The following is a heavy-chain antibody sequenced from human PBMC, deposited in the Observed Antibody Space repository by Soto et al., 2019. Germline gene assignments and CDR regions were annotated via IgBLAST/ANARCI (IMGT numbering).Heavy chain of an antibody. CDR2: ISYSGRA. Sequence: QVQLQESGPGLVKPSETLSLTCTVSGGSITSHYWNWVRQPPGKGLEWIGFISYSGRANYSPSLKSRVSMSLDTSKNQVSLNLSSVTAADTAVYYCARNRKYNFDYWGQGILVTVSS. CDR3: ARNRKYNFDY. CDR1: GGSITSHY. D-gene: IGHD1-1*01. J-gene: IGHJ4*02. V-gene: IGHV4-59*08.